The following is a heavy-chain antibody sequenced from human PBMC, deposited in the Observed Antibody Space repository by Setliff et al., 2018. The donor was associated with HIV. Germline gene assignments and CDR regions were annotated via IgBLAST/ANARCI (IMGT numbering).Heavy chain of an antibody. D-gene: IGHD6-13*01. Sequence: SETLSLTCAVSGGSISSDNWWTWVRQPPGKGLEWIGHIYTSGSTNYNPSLKSRVTISVDTSKNQFSLKLSSVTAADTAVYYCARVSSWYVRYWGQGTLVTVSS. CDR2: IYTSGST. CDR3: ARVSSWYVRY. V-gene: IGHV4-4*02. CDR1: GGSISSDNW. J-gene: IGHJ4*02.